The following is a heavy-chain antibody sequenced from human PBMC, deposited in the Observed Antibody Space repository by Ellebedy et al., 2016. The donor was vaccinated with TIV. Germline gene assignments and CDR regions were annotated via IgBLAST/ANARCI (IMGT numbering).Heavy chain of an antibody. CDR1: GFTFSSFA. CDR2: ISGGGDST. V-gene: IGHV3-23*01. J-gene: IGHJ4*02. D-gene: IGHD3-22*01. Sequence: GGSLRLSCAASGFTFSSFAMHWVRQAPGKGLEWLSVISGGGDSTYHADSVKVRFTITRDNSKNTLYLQMDRVRAEDTAVYYCAKGTSSGFNYDRVGCEYWGQGTLVTVSS. CDR3: AKGTSSGFNYDRVGCEY.